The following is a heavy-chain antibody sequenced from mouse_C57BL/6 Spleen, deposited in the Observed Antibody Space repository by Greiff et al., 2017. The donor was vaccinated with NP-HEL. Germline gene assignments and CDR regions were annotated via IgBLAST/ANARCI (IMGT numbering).Heavy chain of an antibody. CDR1: GYTFTDYN. D-gene: IGHD1-1*01. V-gene: IGHV1-18*01. CDR2: INPNNGGT. CDR3: ARRGLYYGSSPFDY. J-gene: IGHJ2*01. Sequence: VQLKQSGPELVKPGASVKIPCKASGYTFTDYNMDWVKQSHGKSLEWIGDINPNNGGTIYNQKFKGKATLTVDKSSSTAYMELRSLTSEDTAVYYCARRGLYYGSSPFDYWGQGTTLTVSS.